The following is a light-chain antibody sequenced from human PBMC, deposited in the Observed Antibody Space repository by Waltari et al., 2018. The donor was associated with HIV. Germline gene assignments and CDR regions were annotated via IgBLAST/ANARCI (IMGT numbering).Light chain of an antibody. Sequence: QSVLTPPPSLSEAPRQRVTISCSGSHSNIGNNAVNWYQQLPGKAPKLLIYYNDLLPSGVSDRFSGSRSGTSASLAISGLQSEDEAHYYCASWDDRLNGWVFGGGTQLTVL. CDR3: ASWDDRLNGWV. J-gene: IGLJ3*02. CDR2: YND. V-gene: IGLV1-36*01. CDR1: HSNIGNNA.